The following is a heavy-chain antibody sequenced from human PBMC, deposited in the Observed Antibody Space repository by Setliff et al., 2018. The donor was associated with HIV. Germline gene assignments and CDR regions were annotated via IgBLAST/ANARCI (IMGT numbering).Heavy chain of an antibody. CDR1: GFTFSSYA. J-gene: IGHJ4*02. V-gene: IGHV3-23*01. D-gene: IGHD3-10*01. CDR3: ARDLPRSYYYGSGSMGFDY. CDR2: ISGSGGST. Sequence: GGSLRLSCAASGFTFSSYAMSWVRQAPGKGLEWVSAISGSGGSTYYADSVKGRFTISRDNSKNTLYLQMNSLRAEDTAVYYCARDLPRSYYYGSGSMGFDYWGQGTLVTVSS.